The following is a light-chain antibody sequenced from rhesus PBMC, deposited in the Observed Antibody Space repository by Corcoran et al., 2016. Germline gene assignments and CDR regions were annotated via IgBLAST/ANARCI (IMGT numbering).Light chain of an antibody. Sequence: DIQMTQSPSSLSASVGDRVTITCRASENVNNYLTWYQQKQGKAPKLLIYKASTLQSGVPSRFTGSGSGTDYTFTISSLQSEDVATYYCQHNYGNPRTFGQGTKVEIK. CDR3: QHNYGNPRT. V-gene: IGKV1-74*01. CDR1: ENVNNY. J-gene: IGKJ1*01. CDR2: KAS.